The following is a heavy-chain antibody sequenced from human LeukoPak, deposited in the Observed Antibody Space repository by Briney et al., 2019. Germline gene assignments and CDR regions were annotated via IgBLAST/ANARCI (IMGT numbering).Heavy chain of an antibody. D-gene: IGHD5-12*01. J-gene: IGHJ4*02. CDR3: ARVFGGYAGRYFDY. Sequence: SETLSLTCTVSGGSISSGDYYWSWIRQPPGKGLEWIGYIYYSGSTYYNPSLKSRVTISVDTSKNQFSLKLSSVTAADTAVYYCARVFGGYAGRYFDYWGQGTLVTVSS. CDR1: GGSISSGDYY. V-gene: IGHV4-30-4*01. CDR2: IYYSGST.